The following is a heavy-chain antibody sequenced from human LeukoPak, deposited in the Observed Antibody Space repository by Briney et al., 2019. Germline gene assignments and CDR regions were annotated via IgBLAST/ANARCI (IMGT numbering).Heavy chain of an antibody. V-gene: IGHV3-43D*03. D-gene: IGHD3-10*01. CDR1: GFTFNESA. CDR2: ISWDGGTA. Sequence: GGSLRLSCAASGFTFNESAMHWVRQAPGEGLEWVSLISWDGGTAIYADSVKGRFTISRDNRKDSLYLQMNSLRSEDTGLYYCAKPQHSTYYSGSGTVADAFEIWGQGTMVTVSS. J-gene: IGHJ3*02. CDR3: AKPQHSTYYSGSGTVADAFEI.